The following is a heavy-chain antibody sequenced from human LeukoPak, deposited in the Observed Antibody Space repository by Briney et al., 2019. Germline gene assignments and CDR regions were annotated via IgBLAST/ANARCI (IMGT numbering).Heavy chain of an antibody. D-gene: IGHD5-12*01. CDR3: ATEPSRSYSFDHLDF. J-gene: IGHJ4*02. CDR1: GGTFNNYA. Sequence: AVKVSCKTSGGTFNNYAISWVRQAPGQGLEWMGRVVPMFGIRNYPQTFRGRVNITADKATNTVYMELRSLRAEDTAIYYCATEPSRSYSFDHLDFWGLGTPVTVSS. V-gene: IGHV1-69*04. CDR2: VVPMFGIR.